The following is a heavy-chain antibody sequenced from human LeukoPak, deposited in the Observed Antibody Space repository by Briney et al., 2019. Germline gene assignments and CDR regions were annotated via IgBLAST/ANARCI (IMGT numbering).Heavy chain of an antibody. CDR1: GGSISSGGYS. CDR3: AAQMATRAHNWFDP. J-gene: IGHJ5*02. V-gene: IGHV4-30-2*01. CDR2: IFQSGDT. D-gene: IGHD5-24*01. Sequence: PSETLSLTCTVSGGSISSGGYSWSWIRQPPGKGLEWIGYIFQSGDTFYNPSLKTRVTISVDRSKNHFSLELTSVTAADTAVYYCAAQMATRAHNWFDPWGQGTLVTVSS.